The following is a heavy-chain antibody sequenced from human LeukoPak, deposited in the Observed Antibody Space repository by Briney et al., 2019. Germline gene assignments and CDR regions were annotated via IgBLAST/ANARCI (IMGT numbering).Heavy chain of an antibody. CDR1: GGFISSYS. CDR3: ARHYGP. CDR2: IYDSGST. D-gene: IGHD3-10*01. V-gene: IGHV4-39*01. Sequence: SETLSLTCTVSGGFISSYSWSWIRQPPGKGLEWIGSIYDSGSTYYNPSLKSRVTISVDTSKNQFSLKLNSVAAADTAVYYCARHYGPWGQGTLVTVSS. J-gene: IGHJ5*02.